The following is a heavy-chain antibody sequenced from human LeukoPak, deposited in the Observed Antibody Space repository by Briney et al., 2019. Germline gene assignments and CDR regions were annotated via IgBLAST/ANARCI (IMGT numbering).Heavy chain of an antibody. J-gene: IGHJ4*02. D-gene: IGHD6-13*01. CDR2: INDDGSNT. V-gene: IGHV3-74*01. CDR3: ARGTGSDSWYIDY. CDR1: GFTFSPYW. Sequence: GGSLRLSCAASGFTFSPYWMYWVRQAPGKGLVWVSRINDDGSNTIYADSVKGRFTISRDNAKNTLYLQMNSLRAEDTAVYYCARGTGSDSWYIDYWGQGTLVSVSS.